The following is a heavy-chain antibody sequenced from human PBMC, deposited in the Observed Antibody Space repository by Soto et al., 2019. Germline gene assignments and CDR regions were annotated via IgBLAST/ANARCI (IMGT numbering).Heavy chain of an antibody. J-gene: IGHJ6*02. CDR1: GGSISSSSYY. Sequence: SETLSLTCTVSGGSISSSSYYWGWIRQPPGKGLEWIGSIYYSGSTYYNPSLKSRVTISVDTSKNQFSLKLSSVTAADTAVYYCAISSRPTFYYDMDVWGQGTTVTVSS. CDR2: IYYSGST. V-gene: IGHV4-39*01. CDR3: AISSRPTFYYDMDV.